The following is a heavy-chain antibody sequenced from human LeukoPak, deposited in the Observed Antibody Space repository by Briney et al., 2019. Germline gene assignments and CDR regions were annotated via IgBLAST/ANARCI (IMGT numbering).Heavy chain of an antibody. CDR1: GFTFSSYA. D-gene: IGHD3-9*01. Sequence: GGSLTLSCATSGFTFSSYAMSWVRQAPGKGLEWVSGIGAGGGRTYYADSVKGRFTISRDNSKNTLYLLMNSPRTEDTAVYYCAKAEGYDILTGLDYWGQGTLVTVSS. V-gene: IGHV3-23*01. J-gene: IGHJ4*02. CDR2: IGAGGGRT. CDR3: AKAEGYDILTGLDY.